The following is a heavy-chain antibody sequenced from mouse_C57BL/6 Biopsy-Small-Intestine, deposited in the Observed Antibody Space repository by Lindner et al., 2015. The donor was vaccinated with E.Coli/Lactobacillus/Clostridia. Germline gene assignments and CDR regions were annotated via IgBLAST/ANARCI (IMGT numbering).Heavy chain of an antibody. CDR3: ARNAYYSIRGYYAMDY. CDR1: DYAFGNYW. V-gene: IGHV1-80*01. D-gene: IGHD2-5*01. CDR2: IYPGDGDT. J-gene: IGHJ4*01. Sequence: VQLQESGAELVKPGASVKISCKASDYAFGNYWMNWVKQRPGKGLEWIGQIYPGDGDTNYNGKFKGKATLTADKSSSTAYMQLSSLTSEDSAVYFCARNAYYSIRGYYAMDYWGQGTSVTVSS.